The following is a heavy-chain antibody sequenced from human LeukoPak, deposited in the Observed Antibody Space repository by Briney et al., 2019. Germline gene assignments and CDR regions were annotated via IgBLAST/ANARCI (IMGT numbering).Heavy chain of an antibody. V-gene: IGHV4-34*01. Sequence: PSETLSRTCAVYGGSFSGYWSWIRQPPGKGLEWIGEINDSGITNYNPSLKSRVSISVDTSKKQFSLKLSSMTAADTAVYYCARGQTGYYFDSWGQGALVTVSS. J-gene: IGHJ4*02. CDR1: GGSFSGY. CDR2: INDSGIT. CDR3: ARGQTGYYFDS. D-gene: IGHD3-10*01.